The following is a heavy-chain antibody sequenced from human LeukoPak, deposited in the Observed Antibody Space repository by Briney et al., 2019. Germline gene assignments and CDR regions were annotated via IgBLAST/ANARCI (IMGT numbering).Heavy chain of an antibody. Sequence: GRSLRLSCAASGFTFSSYGMHWVRQAPGKGLEWVAVISYDGSNKYYADSVKGRFTTSRDNSKNTLYLQMNSLRAEDTAVYYCAKVGHTDSGELWGQGTLVTVSS. CDR1: GFTFSSYG. V-gene: IGHV3-30*18. CDR3: AKVGHTDSGEL. J-gene: IGHJ4*02. CDR2: ISYDGSNK. D-gene: IGHD1-26*01.